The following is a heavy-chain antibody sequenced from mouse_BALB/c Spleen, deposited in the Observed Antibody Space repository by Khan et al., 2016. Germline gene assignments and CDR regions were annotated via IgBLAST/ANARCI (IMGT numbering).Heavy chain of an antibody. Sequence: VQLQQPGAELVRSGASVKLSCTASVFNIKDYYMHWVKQRPEQGLEWIGWIDPENGDTEYAPKFPGKATMTADTSSNAAYLQFSSLTSEDSAVYYCNAIYYGSDVYFDYWGQGTTLTVSS. CDR1: VFNIKDYY. V-gene: IGHV14-4*02. D-gene: IGHD1-1*01. CDR3: NAIYYGSDVYFDY. J-gene: IGHJ2*01. CDR2: IDPENGDT.